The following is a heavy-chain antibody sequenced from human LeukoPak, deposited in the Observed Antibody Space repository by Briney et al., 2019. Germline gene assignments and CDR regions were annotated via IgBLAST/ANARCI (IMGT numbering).Heavy chain of an antibody. CDR1: GFTFSSYA. Sequence: RGSLRLSCAASGFTFSSYAMHWVRQAPGKGLEWVAVISYDGSNKYYADSVKGRFTISRDNSKNTLYLQMNSLRAEDTAVYYCASVLLAVAGTDAFDIWGQGTMVTVSS. J-gene: IGHJ3*02. CDR2: ISYDGSNK. CDR3: ASVLLAVAGTDAFDI. V-gene: IGHV3-30-3*01. D-gene: IGHD6-19*01.